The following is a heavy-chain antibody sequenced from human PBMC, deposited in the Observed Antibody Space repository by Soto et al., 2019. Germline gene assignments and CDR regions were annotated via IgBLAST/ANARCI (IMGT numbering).Heavy chain of an antibody. CDR1: GFTFSSYW. CDR2: IDGDGSST. J-gene: IGHJ4*02. D-gene: IGHD1-1*01. V-gene: IGHV3-74*01. CDR3: ATSFITTVGTTA. Sequence: GGSLRLSCAASGFTFSSYWMHWVRQAPGKGLVWVSRIDGDGSSTTYAESVKGRFTISRDNAKNSLYLQMSSLRGEDTAVYYCATSFITTVGTTAWGQGTLVTVSS.